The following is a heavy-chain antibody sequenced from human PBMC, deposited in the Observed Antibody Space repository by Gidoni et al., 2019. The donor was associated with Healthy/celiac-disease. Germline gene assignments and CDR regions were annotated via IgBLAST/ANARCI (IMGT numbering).Heavy chain of an antibody. Sequence: QVQLHQWGAGLFKPSETLSLTSAVYGGSFSGSYWSWIRQPPGKGLEWIGEINHSGSTNYNPSLKSRVTISVDTSKNQFSLKLSSVTAADTAVYYCASLFSSGWYFYYYGMDVWGKGTTVTVSS. J-gene: IGHJ6*04. CDR2: INHSGST. V-gene: IGHV4-34*01. CDR3: ASLFSSGWYFYYYGMDV. CDR1: GGSFSGSY. D-gene: IGHD6-19*01.